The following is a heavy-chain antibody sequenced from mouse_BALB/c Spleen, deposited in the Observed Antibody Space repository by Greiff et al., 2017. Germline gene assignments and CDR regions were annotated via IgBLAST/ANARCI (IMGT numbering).Heavy chain of an antibody. Sequence: QVQLQQSGAELVRPGASVTLSCKASGYTFTDYEMHWVKQTPVHGLEWIGAIDPETGGTAYNQKFKGKATLTADKSSSTAYMELRSLTSEDSAVYYCTRSWDYDGYYAMDYWGQGTSVTVSS. CDR1: GYTFTDYE. D-gene: IGHD2-4*01. J-gene: IGHJ4*01. V-gene: IGHV1-15*01. CDR2: IDPETGGT. CDR3: TRSWDYDGYYAMDY.